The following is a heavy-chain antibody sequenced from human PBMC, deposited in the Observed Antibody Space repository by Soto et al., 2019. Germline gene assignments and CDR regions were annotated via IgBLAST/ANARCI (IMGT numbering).Heavy chain of an antibody. Sequence: EVQLLESGGGLVQPGGSLRLSCAASGFTFSSYAMRWVRQAPGKGLEWVSTITCNGGCTYYADSVKGRFTISRYNSKNKQYLQMNSLRAEDTAIYYCAKMEAYALYIWGQATMVTVTS. CDR1: GFTFSSYA. CDR2: ITCNGGCT. J-gene: IGHJ3*02. V-gene: IGHV3-23*01. D-gene: IGHD3-3*01. CDR3: AKMEAYALYI.